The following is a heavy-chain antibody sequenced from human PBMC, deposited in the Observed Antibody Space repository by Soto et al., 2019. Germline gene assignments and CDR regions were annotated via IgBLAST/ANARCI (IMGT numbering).Heavy chain of an antibody. D-gene: IGHD3-3*01. J-gene: IGHJ4*02. CDR3: ARGSYDFWFFF. CDR1: GGSVSSGSYY. Sequence: SETLSLTCTVSGGSVSSGSYYWSWIRQPPGKGLEWIGYIYYSGSTNYNPSLKGRVTISVDTSKNQFSLKLSSVTAADTAVYYCARGSYDFWFFFGGRGTLVTVSS. V-gene: IGHV4-61*01. CDR2: IYYSGST.